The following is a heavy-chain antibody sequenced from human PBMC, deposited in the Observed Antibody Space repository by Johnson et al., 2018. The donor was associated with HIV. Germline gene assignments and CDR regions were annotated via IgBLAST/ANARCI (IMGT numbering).Heavy chain of an antibody. CDR1: GFTFSRYA. J-gene: IGHJ3*02. CDR2: ISYDGKNK. V-gene: IGHV3-30-3*02. CDR3: ARSLCGGDCFSDAFDI. D-gene: IGHD2-21*02. Sequence: QVQLVESGGGVVQPGGSLRLSCPASGFTFSRYAMHWVRQAPGKGLEWVTVISYDGKNKYYTDSVKGRLTISRDNSKSTLFLLMNSLRAEDTAVYYCARSLCGGDCFSDAFDIWGQGTMVTVSS.